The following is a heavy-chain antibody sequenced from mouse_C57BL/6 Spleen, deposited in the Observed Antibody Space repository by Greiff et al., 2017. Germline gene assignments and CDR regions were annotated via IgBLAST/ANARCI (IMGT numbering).Heavy chain of an antibody. Sequence: EVKVVESGGGLVQPGGSMKLSCVASGFTFSNYWMHWVRQSPEQGLEWVAQIRLKTDNYATNYAESVKGRFTISRDDYKSSVYLQMNNLRAADTGSYYCTRVGFYYYGSSFAYWGQGTLVTVSA. D-gene: IGHD1-1*01. CDR2: IRLKTDNYAT. J-gene: IGHJ3*01. CDR1: GFTFSNYW. V-gene: IGHV6-3*01. CDR3: TRVGFYYYGSSFAY.